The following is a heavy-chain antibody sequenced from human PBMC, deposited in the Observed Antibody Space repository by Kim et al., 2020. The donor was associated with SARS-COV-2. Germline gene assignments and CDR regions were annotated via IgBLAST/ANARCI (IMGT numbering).Heavy chain of an antibody. Sequence: SVKVSCKASGGTFSSYAISWVRQAPGQGLEWMGGIIPIFGTANYAQKFQGRVTITADESTSTAYMELSSLRSEDTAVYYCARVQIVVVPAQKYYYYGMDVWGQGTTVTVSS. CDR1: GGTFSSYA. J-gene: IGHJ6*02. CDR2: IIPIFGTA. D-gene: IGHD2-2*01. CDR3: ARVQIVVVPAQKYYYYGMDV. V-gene: IGHV1-69*13.